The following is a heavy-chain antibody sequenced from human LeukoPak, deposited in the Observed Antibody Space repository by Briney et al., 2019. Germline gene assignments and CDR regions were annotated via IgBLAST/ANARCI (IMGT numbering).Heavy chain of an antibody. Sequence: SETLSLTCTVSGGSISSGSYYWSWIRQPAGKGLEWIGRIYTSGSTNYNPSLKSRVTISVDTSKNQSSLKLSSVTAADTAVYYCARDQGSSSWHTFDYWGQGTLVTVSS. V-gene: IGHV4-61*02. D-gene: IGHD6-13*01. CDR1: GGSISSGSYY. J-gene: IGHJ4*02. CDR3: ARDQGSSSWHTFDY. CDR2: IYTSGST.